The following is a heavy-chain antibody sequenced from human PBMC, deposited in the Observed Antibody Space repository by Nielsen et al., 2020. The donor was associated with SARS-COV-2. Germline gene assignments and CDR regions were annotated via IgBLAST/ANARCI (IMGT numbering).Heavy chain of an antibody. Sequence: GESLKISCAASGFTFSDYYMSWIRQAPGKGLEWISYIRSGSTYTNYADSVKGRFTISRDDAKNSLYLQMNSLRAEYTAVYYCAREGRKLPLDYWGQGTLVTVSS. CDR3: AREGRKLPLDY. CDR1: GFTFSDYY. D-gene: IGHD5-24*01. V-gene: IGHV3-11*05. J-gene: IGHJ4*02. CDR2: IRSGSTYT.